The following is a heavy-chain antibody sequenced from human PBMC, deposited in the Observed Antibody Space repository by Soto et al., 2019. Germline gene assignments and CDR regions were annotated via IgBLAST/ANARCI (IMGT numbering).Heavy chain of an antibody. V-gene: IGHV1-46*01. J-gene: IGHJ5*02. CDR2: INPSGGST. Sequence: QVQLVQSGAEVKKPGASVKVSCKASGYTFTSYYMHWVRQAPGQGLEWMGIINPSGGSTSYAQKXXGXXTMTRDTSTSTVYMELSSLRSEDTAVYYCAKGGGYGGWFDPWGQGTLVTVSS. D-gene: IGHD1-26*01. CDR3: AKGGGYGGWFDP. CDR1: GYTFTSYY.